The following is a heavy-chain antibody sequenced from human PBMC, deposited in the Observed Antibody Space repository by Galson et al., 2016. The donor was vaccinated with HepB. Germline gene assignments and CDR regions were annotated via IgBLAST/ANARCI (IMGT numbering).Heavy chain of an antibody. Sequence: SLRLSCAASGFTFSRFAMHWVRQAPGQGLEYISGISSNGGSTYNADSVKGRFTVSRDNSKNILYLQMSSLRAEDTALYYCVKEDFMAATTYFDSWGQGTLVTVSS. D-gene: IGHD5-24*01. CDR1: GFTFSRFA. CDR3: VKEDFMAATTYFDS. V-gene: IGHV3-64D*06. CDR2: ISSNGGST. J-gene: IGHJ4*02.